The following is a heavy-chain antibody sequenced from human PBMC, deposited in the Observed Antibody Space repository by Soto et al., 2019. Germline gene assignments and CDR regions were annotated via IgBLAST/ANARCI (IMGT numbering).Heavy chain of an antibody. CDR2: IKQGGSEK. CDR1: GFTFSSYA. D-gene: IGHD5-12*01. V-gene: IGHV3-7*01. J-gene: IGHJ4*02. Sequence: EVQLLESGGGLVQPGGSLRLSCAASGFTFSSYAMSWVRQAPGKGLEWVATIKQGGSEKYYVDSVKGRFTISGDNAENSLYLQMNSLSAEDTAVYFCVRDVGYDYVNWGQGTLVTVSS. CDR3: VRDVGYDYVN.